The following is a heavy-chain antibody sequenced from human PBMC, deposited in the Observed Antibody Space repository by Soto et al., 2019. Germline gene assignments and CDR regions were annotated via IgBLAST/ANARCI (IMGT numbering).Heavy chain of an antibody. CDR2: IIPIFGTA. Sequence: SVKVSCKASGGTFSSYAISWVRQAPRQGLEWMGGIIPIFGTANYAQKFQGRVTITADESTSTAYMELSSLRSEDTAVYYCARDLDGGNSYAFDIWGKGTMVTGS. J-gene: IGHJ3*02. CDR3: ARDLDGGNSYAFDI. D-gene: IGHD2-21*02. CDR1: GGTFSSYA. V-gene: IGHV1-69*13.